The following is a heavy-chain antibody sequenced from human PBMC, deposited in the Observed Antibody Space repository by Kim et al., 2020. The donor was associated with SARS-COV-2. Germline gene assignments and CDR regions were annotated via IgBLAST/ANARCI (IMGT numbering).Heavy chain of an antibody. CDR2: IKRDGSHI. V-gene: IGHV3-7*01. CDR1: GFAFSSYW. J-gene: IGHJ4*02. CDR3: ATTPGEAYFEH. Sequence: GGSLRLSCAASGFAFSSYWMSWVRQAPGKGLEWVANIKRDGSHINYVDSVKGRFTISRDNAKTSVYLQMNSLSAEDTAVYYCATTPGEAYFEHWGQGALV. D-gene: IGHD1-26*01.